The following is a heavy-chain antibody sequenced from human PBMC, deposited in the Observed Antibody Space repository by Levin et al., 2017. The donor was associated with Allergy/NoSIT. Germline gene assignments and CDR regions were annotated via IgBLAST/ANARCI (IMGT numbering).Heavy chain of an antibody. J-gene: IGHJ4*02. CDR1: GFTFSSYA. V-gene: IGHV3-30-3*01. CDR2: ISYDGSNK. D-gene: IGHD5-18*01. CDR3: ARGGRGYSYGYGQLYDY. Sequence: GGSLRLSCAASGFTFSSYAMHWVRQAPGKGLEWVAVISYDGSNKYYADSVKGRFTISRDNSKNTLYLQMNSLRAEDTAVYYCARGGRGYSYGYGQLYDYWGQGTLVTVSS.